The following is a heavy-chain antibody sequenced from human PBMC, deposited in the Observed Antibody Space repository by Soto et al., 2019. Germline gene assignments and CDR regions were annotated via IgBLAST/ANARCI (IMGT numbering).Heavy chain of an antibody. V-gene: IGHV4-31*03. D-gene: IGHD6-6*01. CDR2: IYYSGST. J-gene: IGHJ5*02. CDR1: GGSISSGGYY. Sequence: SETLSLTCTVSGGSISSGGYYWSWIRQHPGKGLEWSGYIYYSGSTYYNPSLKRRVTISVDTSKNQFSLKLSSVTAADTAVYYCARDRQEYSSSSRSGNWFDAWGQGTLVTVSS. CDR3: ARDRQEYSSSSRSGNWFDA.